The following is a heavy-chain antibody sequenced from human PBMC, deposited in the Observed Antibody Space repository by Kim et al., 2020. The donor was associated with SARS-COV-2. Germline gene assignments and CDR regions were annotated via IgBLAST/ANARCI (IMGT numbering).Heavy chain of an antibody. CDR2: IYYSGST. J-gene: IGHJ4*02. CDR3: ARHVQPGYFDY. D-gene: IGHD5-18*01. V-gene: IGHV4-59*08. CDR1: GGSISSYY. Sequence: SETLSLTCTVSGGSISSYYWSWIRQPPGKGLEWIGYIYYSGSTNYNPSLKSRVTISVDTSKNQFSLKLSSVTAADTAVYYCARHVQPGYFDYWGQGTLVTVSS.